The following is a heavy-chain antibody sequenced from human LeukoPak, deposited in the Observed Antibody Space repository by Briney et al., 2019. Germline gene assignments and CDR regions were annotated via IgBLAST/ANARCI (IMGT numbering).Heavy chain of an antibody. J-gene: IGHJ6*02. Sequence: PSETLSLTCTVSGGSISSGDYYWSWIRQPPGKGLEWIGYIYYSGSTYYNPSLKSRVTISVDTSKNQFSLKLSSVTAADTAVYYCARAADSGSYYGYYYYGMDVWGQGTTVTVSS. CDR3: ARAADSGSYYGYYYYGMDV. V-gene: IGHV4-30-4*01. CDR1: GGSISSGDYY. CDR2: IYYSGST. D-gene: IGHD1-26*01.